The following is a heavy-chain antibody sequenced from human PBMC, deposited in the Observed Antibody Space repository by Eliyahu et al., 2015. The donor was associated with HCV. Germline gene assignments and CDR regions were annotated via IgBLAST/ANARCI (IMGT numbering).Heavy chain of an antibody. V-gene: IGHV4-39*01. Sequence: QLQLQESGPGLVKPSETLSLTCTVSGGSISSSSYYWGWIRQPPGKGLEWIGSIYYSGSTYYNPSLKSRVTISVDTSKNQFSLKLSSVTAADTAVYYCASKRGYYDYIIDYWGQGTLVTVSS. CDR1: GGSISSSSYY. CDR3: ASKRGYYDYIIDY. CDR2: IYYSGST. J-gene: IGHJ4*02. D-gene: IGHD3-16*01.